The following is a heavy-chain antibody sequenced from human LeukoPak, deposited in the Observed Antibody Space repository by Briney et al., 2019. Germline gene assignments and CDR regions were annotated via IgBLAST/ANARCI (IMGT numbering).Heavy chain of an antibody. Sequence: GGSLRLSCAASGFTFSSYEMNWVRQAPGKGLERVSHISSSGNTIHYADSVKGRFTVSRDNAKNSVYLQMNSLRAEDTAVYYCARDEEGDYDFDYWGQGTLVTVSS. CDR3: ARDEEGDYDFDY. CDR1: GFTFSSYE. D-gene: IGHD4-17*01. V-gene: IGHV3-48*03. CDR2: ISSSGNTI. J-gene: IGHJ4*02.